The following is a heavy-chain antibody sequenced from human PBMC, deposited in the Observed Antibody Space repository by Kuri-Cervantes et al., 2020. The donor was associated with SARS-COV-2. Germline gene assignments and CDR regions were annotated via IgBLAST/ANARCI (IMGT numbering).Heavy chain of an antibody. CDR3: GRVSDDTGHYRPFDF. CDR1: GFTFSYYY. J-gene: IGHJ4*02. V-gene: IGHV3-7*01. CDR2: INQDGSEK. D-gene: IGHD3-9*01. Sequence: GESLKISCAASGFTFSYYYMSWIRQAPGKGLECVAKINQDGSEKNHVDSVKSRFTISRDNTKNSLFLQMNSLRAEDTAVYYCGRVSDDTGHYRPFDFWGQGTAVTVSS.